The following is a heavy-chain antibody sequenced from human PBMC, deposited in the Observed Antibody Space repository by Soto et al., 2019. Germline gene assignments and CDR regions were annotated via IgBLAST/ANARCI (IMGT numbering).Heavy chain of an antibody. J-gene: IGHJ4*03. CDR2: MNLNSGNT. CDR3: SKGCAMDY. V-gene: IGHV1-8*01. CDR1: GFTVTNFD. Sequence: QVQLVQSGAEVKKPGASVQVSCKASGFTVTNFDINWVRQATGQGPEWMGWMNLNSGNTGYAEKFRDRVTMTRNSSITTAYMELNNLGSEDTAVYYCSKGCAMDYWGQGTPVTVSS.